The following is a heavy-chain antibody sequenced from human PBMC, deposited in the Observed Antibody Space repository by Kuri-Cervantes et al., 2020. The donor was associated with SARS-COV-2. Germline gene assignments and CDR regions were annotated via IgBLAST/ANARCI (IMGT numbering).Heavy chain of an antibody. V-gene: IGHV3-21*04. CDR2: ISSSSSYI. D-gene: IGHD1-20*01. CDR3: TRVVITGTLFDP. Sequence: GGSLRLSCAASGFTFSSYGMHWVRQAPGKGLEWVSSISSSSSYIYYADSVRGRFTISRDDSKNTAYLQMNSLKTEDTAVYYCTRVVITGTLFDPWGQGTLVTVSS. CDR1: GFTFSSYG. J-gene: IGHJ5*02.